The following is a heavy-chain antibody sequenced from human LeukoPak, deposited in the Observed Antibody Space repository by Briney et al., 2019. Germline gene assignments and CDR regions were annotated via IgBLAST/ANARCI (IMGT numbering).Heavy chain of an antibody. CDR2: MNPNSGNT. CDR3: AMSKGGVFDYYGMDV. D-gene: IGHD3-16*01. Sequence: ASVKVSCKASGYTFTSYDINWVRQATGQGLEWMGWMNPNSGNTGYAQKFQGRVTMTRNTSISTAYMELSSLRSEDTAVYYCAMSKGGVFDYYGMDVWGQGTTVTVSS. J-gene: IGHJ6*02. CDR1: GYTFTSYD. V-gene: IGHV1-8*01.